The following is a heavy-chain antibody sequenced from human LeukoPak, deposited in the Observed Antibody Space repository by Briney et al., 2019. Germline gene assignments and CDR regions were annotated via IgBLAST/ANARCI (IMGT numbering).Heavy chain of an antibody. CDR3: ARHIRRVGATQGDY. V-gene: IGHV5-51*01. D-gene: IGHD1-26*01. J-gene: IGHJ4*02. Sequence: GESLKISCKGSGYSFSNYWIAWVRQMPGKGLEWMGIIYPGDSDTRYSPSFQGQVTISADKSISTAYLQWSSLKAPDTAMYYCARHIRRVGATQGDYWGQGTLVTVSS. CDR1: GYSFSNYW. CDR2: IYPGDSDT.